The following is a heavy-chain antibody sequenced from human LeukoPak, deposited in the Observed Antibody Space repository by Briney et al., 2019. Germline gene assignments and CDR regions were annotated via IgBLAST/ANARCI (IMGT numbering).Heavy chain of an antibody. CDR1: GYTFTSYA. J-gene: IGHJ4*02. CDR2: INTNTGNP. CDR3: ARSWSTRPTLKHDYGDYDTDFYY. V-gene: IGHV7-4-1*02. D-gene: IGHD4-17*01. Sequence: ASVKVSCKASGYTFTSYAMNWVRQAPGQGLEWMGWINTNTGNPTYAQGFTGRFVFSLDTSVSTAYLQISSLKAEDTAVYYCARSWSTRPTLKHDYGDYDTDFYYWGQGTLVTVSS.